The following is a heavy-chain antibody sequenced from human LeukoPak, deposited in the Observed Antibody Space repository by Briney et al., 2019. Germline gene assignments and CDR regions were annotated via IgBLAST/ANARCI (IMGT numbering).Heavy chain of an antibody. CDR2: IVVGSGNT. CDR3: AADRGVERLHYYYGMDV. Sequence: ASVEVSCKASGFTFTSSAMQWVRQARGQRLEWIGWIVVGSGNTNYAQKFQERVTITRDMSTSTAYMELSSLRSEDTAVYYCAADRGVERLHYYYGMDVWGQGTTVTVSS. V-gene: IGHV1-58*02. CDR1: GFTFTSSA. J-gene: IGHJ6*02. D-gene: IGHD1-1*01.